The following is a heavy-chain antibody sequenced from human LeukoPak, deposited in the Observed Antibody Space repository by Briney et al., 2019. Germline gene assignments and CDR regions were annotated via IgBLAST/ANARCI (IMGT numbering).Heavy chain of an antibody. J-gene: IGHJ6*02. Sequence: ASVRVSCKASGYTFTGYYMHWVRQAPGQGLGWMGWINPNSGGTNYAQKFQGRVTMTRDTSISTAYMELSRLRSDDTAVYYCARDLVPQVVVVPAAMARYYYYGMDVWGQGTTVTVSS. CDR1: GYTFTGYY. V-gene: IGHV1-2*02. CDR3: ARDLVPQVVVVPAAMARYYYYGMDV. CDR2: INPNSGGT. D-gene: IGHD2-2*01.